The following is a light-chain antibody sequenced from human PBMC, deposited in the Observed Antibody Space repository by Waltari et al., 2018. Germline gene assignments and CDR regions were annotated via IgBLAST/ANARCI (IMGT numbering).Light chain of an antibody. J-gene: IGLJ1*01. V-gene: IGLV10-54*04. CDR3: SAWDSSLNTYV. CDR1: NTTIENHG. CDR2: RDN. Sequence: QAGLTQPPSAPKALRQTATLTCSGDNTTIENHGATWLQQHQGHPPKLLSYRDNSRPSGISDRFSASRSGTTASLTITGLQPEDEADYYCSAWDSSLNTYVFGTGTKVTVL.